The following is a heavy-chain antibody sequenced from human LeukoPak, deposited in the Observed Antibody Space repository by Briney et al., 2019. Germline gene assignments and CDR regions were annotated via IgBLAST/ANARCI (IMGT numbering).Heavy chain of an antibody. J-gene: IGHJ4*02. Sequence: SETLSLTCTVSGGSISNYYWSWIRQPPGKGLEWIGDIFYSGNTNYSPSLKSRVTISVDTSKNQFSLKLSSVTAADTAVYYCARRDGNSYGFFDSWGQGTLVTVSS. CDR2: IFYSGNT. CDR3: ARRDGNSYGFFDS. V-gene: IGHV4-59*08. D-gene: IGHD5-24*01. CDR1: GGSISNYY.